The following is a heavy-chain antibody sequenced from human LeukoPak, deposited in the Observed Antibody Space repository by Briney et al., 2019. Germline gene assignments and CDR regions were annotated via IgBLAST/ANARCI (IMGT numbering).Heavy chain of an antibody. CDR3: AKSRIAVAGTRRYWGAFDI. D-gene: IGHD6-19*01. J-gene: IGHJ3*02. CDR2: IRYDGSNK. CDR1: GFTFSSYG. V-gene: IGHV3-30*02. Sequence: GGSLRLSCAASGFTFSSYGMHWVRQAPGKGLEWVAFIRYDGSNKYYADSVKGRFTISRDNSKNTLYLQMNSLRAEDTAVYYCAKSRIAVAGTRRYWGAFDIWGQGTMVTVSS.